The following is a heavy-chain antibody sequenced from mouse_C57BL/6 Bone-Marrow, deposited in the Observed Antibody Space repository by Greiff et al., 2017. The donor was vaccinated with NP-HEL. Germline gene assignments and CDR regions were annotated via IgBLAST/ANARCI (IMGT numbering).Heavy chain of an antibody. V-gene: IGHV6-3*01. Sequence: EVQLVESGGGLVQPGGSMKLSCVASGFTFSNYWMNWVRQSPEKGLEWVAQIRLKSDNYATHYAESVKGRFTISRDDPKSSVYLQMNNLSAEDTGIYYCTGKGYYGSLDYLGQGTTLTVSS. J-gene: IGHJ2*01. CDR3: TGKGYYGSLDY. D-gene: IGHD1-1*01. CDR2: IRLKSDNYAT. CDR1: GFTFSNYW.